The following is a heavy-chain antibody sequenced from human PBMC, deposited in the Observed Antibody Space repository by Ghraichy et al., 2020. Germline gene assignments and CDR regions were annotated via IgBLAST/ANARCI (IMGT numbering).Heavy chain of an antibody. CDR3: ARVGYDY. CDR2: IQHGGST. Sequence: SQTLSLTCAVYGGSFSGYYWSWIRQPPGKGLGWIGEIQHGGSTNYNPSLKSRVTISVDTSKNQFSLKLSSVTAADTAVYYCARVGYDYWGQGTLVTVSS. V-gene: IGHV4-34*01. CDR1: GGSFSGYY. J-gene: IGHJ4*02. D-gene: IGHD1-1*01.